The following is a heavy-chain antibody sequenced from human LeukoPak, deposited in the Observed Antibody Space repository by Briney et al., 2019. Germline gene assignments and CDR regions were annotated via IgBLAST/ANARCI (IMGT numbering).Heavy chain of an antibody. CDR2: IYYSGST. CDR3: ARESSIVGGT. CDR1: GGSISSSSYY. J-gene: IGHJ5*02. Sequence: SETLSLTCTVSGGSISSSSYYWGWIRQPPGKGLEWIGSIYYSGSTYYNPSLKSRVTISVDTSKNQFSLKLSSVTAADTAVYYFARESSIVGGTWGQGTVVTVSS. D-gene: IGHD1-26*01. V-gene: IGHV4-39*02.